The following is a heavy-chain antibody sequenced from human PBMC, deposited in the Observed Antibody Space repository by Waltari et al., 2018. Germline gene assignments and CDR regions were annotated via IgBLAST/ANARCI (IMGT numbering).Heavy chain of an antibody. J-gene: IGHJ4*02. CDR3: ARRSSGWYYFDY. CDR1: GSSISSGYY. D-gene: IGHD6-19*01. Sequence: QVQLQESGPGLVKPSETLSLPCAVSGSSISSGYYWGCIRQPPGKGLEWIGSINHSGITYYNPSLKSRVTISVDTSKNQFSLKLSSVTAADTAVYYCARRSSGWYYFDYWGQGTLVTVSS. V-gene: IGHV4-38-2*01. CDR2: INHSGIT.